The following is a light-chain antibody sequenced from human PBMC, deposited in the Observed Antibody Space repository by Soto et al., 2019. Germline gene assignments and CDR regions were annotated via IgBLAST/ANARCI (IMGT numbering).Light chain of an antibody. CDR1: ASDVGGYDY. CDR2: DVS. V-gene: IGLV2-14*01. Sequence: QSALTQPASVSGSPGESITISCTGTASDVGGYDYVSWYQQHPHKAPKLMIYDVSDRPSGVSNRFSGSKSGNTASLTISGLQAEDEADYYCSSYTSGSTRVFGTGTKVTVL. CDR3: SSYTSGSTRV. J-gene: IGLJ1*01.